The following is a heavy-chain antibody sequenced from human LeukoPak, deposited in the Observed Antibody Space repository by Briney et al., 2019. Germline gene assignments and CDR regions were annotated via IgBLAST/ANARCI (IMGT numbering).Heavy chain of an antibody. V-gene: IGHV4-39*01. Sequence: SETLSLTCTVSGGSISSSSYYWGWIRQPPGKGLEWIGSIYYSGSTYYNPSLKSRVTISVDTSKNQFSLKLSSVTAADTAVYYCASQSIAARPVWFDPWGQGTLVTVSS. CDR1: GGSISSSSYY. CDR3: ASQSIAARPVWFDP. D-gene: IGHD6-6*01. J-gene: IGHJ5*02. CDR2: IYYSGST.